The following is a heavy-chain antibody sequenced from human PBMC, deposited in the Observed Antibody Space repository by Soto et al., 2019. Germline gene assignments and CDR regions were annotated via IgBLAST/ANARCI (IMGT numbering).Heavy chain of an antibody. J-gene: IGHJ3*02. CDR3: ARSQYYDIMAGYSEGFDT. V-gene: IGHV2-70*11. CDR2: IDWDDDE. CDR1: GFSLSTSGVC. D-gene: IGHD3-9*01. Sequence: SGPTLVKPTQTLTLTCTFSGFSLSTSGVCVSWIRQPPGKALEWLARIDWDDDEYYSTSLKTRLTISKDTSKNQVVLKMTNMYPVDTATYYCARSQYYDIMAGYSEGFDTWGQGTMVTVSS.